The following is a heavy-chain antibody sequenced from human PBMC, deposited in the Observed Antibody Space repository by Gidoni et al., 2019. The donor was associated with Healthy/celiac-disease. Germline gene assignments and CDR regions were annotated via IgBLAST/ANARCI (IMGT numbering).Heavy chain of an antibody. Sequence: QVQLQESGPGLVKPSGTLSLTCAVSGGSISSSNWWSWVRQPPGKGLEWIGEIYHSGSTNYNPTLKSRVTISVDKSKNQFSLKLSSVTAADTAVYYWAREGKVTTEYYYYMDVWGKGTTVTVSS. J-gene: IGHJ6*03. CDR2: IYHSGST. V-gene: IGHV4-4*02. D-gene: IGHD4-17*01. CDR3: AREGKVTTEYYYYMDV. CDR1: GGSISSSNW.